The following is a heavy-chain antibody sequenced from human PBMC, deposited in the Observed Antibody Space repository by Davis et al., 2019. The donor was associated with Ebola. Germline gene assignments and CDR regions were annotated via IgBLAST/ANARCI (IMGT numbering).Heavy chain of an antibody. CDR2: ISYDGSNK. V-gene: IGHV3-30*18. D-gene: IGHD1-26*01. CDR1: GFTFDDYA. Sequence: GGSLRLSCGASGFTFDDYAMNWVRQVPGKGLEWVAVISYDGSNKYYADSVKGRFTISRDNSKNTLYLQMNSLRAEDTAVYYCAKSLKGPPGAWGQGTLVTVSS. CDR3: AKSLKGPPGA. J-gene: IGHJ5*02.